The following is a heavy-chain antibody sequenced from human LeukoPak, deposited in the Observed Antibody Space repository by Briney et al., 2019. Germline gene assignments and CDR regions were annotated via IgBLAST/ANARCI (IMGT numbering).Heavy chain of an antibody. CDR1: GCAFTSNH. D-gene: IGHD2-15*01. J-gene: IGHJ4*02. CDR2: INPSGRST. CDR3: AKEEGQVPGPLVVAGTYYFDY. V-gene: IGHV1-46*01. Sequence: ASERVSCKASGCAFTSNHIHWVRQAPGQGLEWLGIINPSGRSTNYAQKFQGRVTMTSDTSTSTVFMELTSLRSEDTAVYYCAKEEGQVPGPLVVAGTYYFDYWGQGTLVTVSS.